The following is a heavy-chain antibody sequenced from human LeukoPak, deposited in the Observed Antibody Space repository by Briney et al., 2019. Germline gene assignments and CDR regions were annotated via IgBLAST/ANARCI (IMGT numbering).Heavy chain of an antibody. CDR3: ATLNYYDSSGYYGFGY. J-gene: IGHJ4*02. CDR1: GGTFSSYA. V-gene: IGHV1-69*06. CDR2: IIPIFGTP. D-gene: IGHD3-22*01. Sequence: ASVKVSCKASGGTFSSYAISWVRQAPGQGLEYMGGIIPIFGTPNYAQKFQGRVTMTEDTSTDTAYMELSSLRSEDTAVYYCATLNYYDSSGYYGFGYWGQGTLVTVSS.